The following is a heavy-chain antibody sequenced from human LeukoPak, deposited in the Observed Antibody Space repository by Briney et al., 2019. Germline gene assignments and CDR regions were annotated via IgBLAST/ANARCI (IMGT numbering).Heavy chain of an antibody. CDR1: GFTFSSYD. D-gene: IGHD6-13*01. J-gene: IGHJ4*02. CDR2: ISSRGGST. V-gene: IGHV3-23*01. Sequence: GGSLRLSCAASGFTFSSYDMHWVRQAPGKGLEWVSTISSRGGSTYYADSVKGRFTISRDNSKNTLYLQMNSLRVEDTAVYYCAKGMRQQLVPFDYWGQGTLVTVSS. CDR3: AKGMRQQLVPFDY.